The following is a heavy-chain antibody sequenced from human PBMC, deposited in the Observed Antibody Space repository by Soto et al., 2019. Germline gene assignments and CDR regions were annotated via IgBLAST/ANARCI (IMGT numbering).Heavy chain of an antibody. CDR2: VYRTGST. V-gene: IGHV4-4*02. J-gene: IGHJ4*02. CDR1: GGSISTSNW. Sequence: QVQLQESGPGLVKPSGTLSLTCAVSGGSISTSNWWSWVRQPPGKGLEWIGEVYRTGSTNYNPSLESRLTISVDKSKNQSSRKLTSVTAADTAVYYCARARATIAAAAIFDCWGQGTLVTVSS. D-gene: IGHD6-13*01. CDR3: ARARATIAAAAIFDC.